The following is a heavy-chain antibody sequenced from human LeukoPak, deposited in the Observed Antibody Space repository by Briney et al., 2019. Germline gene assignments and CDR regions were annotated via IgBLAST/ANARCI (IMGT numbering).Heavy chain of an antibody. Sequence: GESLQISCQGSGSSFTSYWIGWVRQMPGKGLEWMGIIYPGDSDTRYGPSFQGQVTISTDKSISTAYLQWSSLKASDTAMYYCAGQVVVDSTRFDPWGQGTLVTVSS. CDR2: IYPGDSDT. CDR3: AGQVVVDSTRFDP. D-gene: IGHD2-15*01. V-gene: IGHV5-51*01. J-gene: IGHJ5*02. CDR1: GSSFTSYW.